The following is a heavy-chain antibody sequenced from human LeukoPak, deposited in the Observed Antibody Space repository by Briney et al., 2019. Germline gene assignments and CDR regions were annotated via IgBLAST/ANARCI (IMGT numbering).Heavy chain of an antibody. V-gene: IGHV3-7*01. J-gene: IGHJ3*02. D-gene: IGHD6-19*01. CDR3: ARRSQFPGIALAGTIMDAFDI. CDR1: GFTVSSNY. CDR2: IKQDGFEK. Sequence: GGSLRLSCAASGFTVSSNYMSWVRQAPGKGLEWVANIKQDGFEKYYVDSVKGRFTISRDNAKNSLYLQMNSLRAEDTAVYYCARRSQFPGIALAGTIMDAFDIWGQGTMVTVSS.